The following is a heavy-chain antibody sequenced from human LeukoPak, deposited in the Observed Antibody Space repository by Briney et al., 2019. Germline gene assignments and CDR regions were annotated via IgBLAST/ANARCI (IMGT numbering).Heavy chain of an antibody. Sequence: GGSLRLSCAASGFTISSNYMSWVRQAPGKGLEWVSVIYSGGSTYYADSVKGRFTISRDNSKNTLYLQMNSLRAEDTAVYYCAKEDFWSGYYLRYWGQGTLVTVSS. CDR1: GFTISSNY. D-gene: IGHD3-3*01. CDR2: IYSGGST. CDR3: AKEDFWSGYYLRY. V-gene: IGHV3-66*01. J-gene: IGHJ4*02.